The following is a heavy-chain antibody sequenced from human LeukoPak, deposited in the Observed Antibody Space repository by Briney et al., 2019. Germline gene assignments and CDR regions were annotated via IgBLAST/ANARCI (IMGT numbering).Heavy chain of an antibody. V-gene: IGHV1-24*01. Sequence: ASVKVSCKVSGYTLTELSMHWVRQAPGKGLEWMGGFDPEDGETIYAQMFQGRVTMTEDTSTDTAYMELSSLRSEDTAVYYCATSLAARFPICDYWGQGTLVTVSS. J-gene: IGHJ4*02. CDR3: ATSLAARFPICDY. CDR2: FDPEDGET. CDR1: GYTLTELS. D-gene: IGHD6-6*01.